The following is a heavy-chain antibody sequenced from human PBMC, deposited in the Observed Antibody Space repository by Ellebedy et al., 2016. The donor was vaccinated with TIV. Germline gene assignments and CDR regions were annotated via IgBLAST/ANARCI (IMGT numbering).Heavy chain of an antibody. V-gene: IGHV1-2*02. D-gene: IGHD4-11*01. J-gene: IGHJ4*02. CDR2: IRPHSGGT. CDR1: GYTFTGYY. CDR3: ARWGDDYSNAYYFDH. Sequence: ASVKVSXKASGYTFTGYYLHWVRQAPGQGLEWMGWIRPHSGGTNYAEKFQGRVTMTRDTSTSTAYMDLSRLRPDDTAVYYCARWGDDYSNAYYFDHWGQGTPVTVS.